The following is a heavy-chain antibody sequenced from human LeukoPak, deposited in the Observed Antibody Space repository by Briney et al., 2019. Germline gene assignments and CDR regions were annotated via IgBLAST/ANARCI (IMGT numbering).Heavy chain of an antibody. Sequence: GASVKVSCKASGYTFTGYYMHWVRQAPGQGLEWMGIINPSGGSTSYAQKFQGRVTMTRGMSTSTVYMELSSLRSEDTAVYYCAREHGYNFPFDYWGQGTLVTVSS. CDR1: GYTFTGYY. CDR3: AREHGYNFPFDY. D-gene: IGHD5-24*01. CDR2: INPSGGST. J-gene: IGHJ4*02. V-gene: IGHV1-46*01.